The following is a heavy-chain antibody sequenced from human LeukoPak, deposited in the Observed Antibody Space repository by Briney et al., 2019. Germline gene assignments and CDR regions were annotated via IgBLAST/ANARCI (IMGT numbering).Heavy chain of an antibody. Sequence: GASVKVSCKASGYTFTGYYMHWVRQAPGQGLEWMGWINPDSGGTNYAQKFQGRVTMTRDTSISTAYMELSRLRSDDTAVYYCARDLRYSGSYLQGRWFDPWGQGTLVTVSS. CDR1: GYTFTGYY. J-gene: IGHJ5*02. CDR2: INPDSGGT. V-gene: IGHV1-2*02. D-gene: IGHD1-26*01. CDR3: ARDLRYSGSYLQGRWFDP.